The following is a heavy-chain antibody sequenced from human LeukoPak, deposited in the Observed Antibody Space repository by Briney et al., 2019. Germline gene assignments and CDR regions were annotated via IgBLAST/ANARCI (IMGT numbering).Heavy chain of an antibody. CDR1: GGSISSYY. Sequence: SETLSLTCTVSGGSISSYYWSWIRQPPGKGLEWIGYIYYSGSTNYNPSLKSRVTISVDTSKNQFSLKLSSVTAADTAVYYCARASNYYGSGSRASYYGMDVWGQGTTVTVSS. CDR2: IYYSGST. V-gene: IGHV4-59*12. D-gene: IGHD3-10*01. CDR3: ARASNYYGSGSRASYYGMDV. J-gene: IGHJ6*02.